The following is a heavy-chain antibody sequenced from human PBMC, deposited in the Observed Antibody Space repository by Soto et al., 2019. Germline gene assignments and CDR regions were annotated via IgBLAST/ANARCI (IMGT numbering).Heavy chain of an antibody. CDR1: GYTFTGYY. Sequence: EASVKVSCKASGYTFTGYYMHWVRQAPGQGLEWMGWINPNSGGTNYAQKFQGRVTMTRDTSISTAYMELSRLRSDDTAVYYCARAYYYGPKGWFDPWGQGTLVTVSS. CDR2: INPNSGGT. CDR3: ARAYYYGPKGWFDP. D-gene: IGHD3-10*01. V-gene: IGHV1-2*02. J-gene: IGHJ5*02.